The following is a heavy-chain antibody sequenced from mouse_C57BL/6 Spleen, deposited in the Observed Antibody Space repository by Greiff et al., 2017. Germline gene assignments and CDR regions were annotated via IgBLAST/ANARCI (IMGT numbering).Heavy chain of an antibody. CDR2: IDPSDSYT. CDR3: AREGTTVVGDY. Sequence: VQLQQPGAELVKPGASVKLSCKASGYTFTSYWMQWVKQRPGQGLEWIGEIDPSDSYTNYNQKFKGKATLTVDTSSSTAYMQLSSLTSEDSAVYYCAREGTTVVGDYWGHGTTLTVSS. J-gene: IGHJ2*01. D-gene: IGHD1-1*01. CDR1: GYTFTSYW. V-gene: IGHV1-50*01.